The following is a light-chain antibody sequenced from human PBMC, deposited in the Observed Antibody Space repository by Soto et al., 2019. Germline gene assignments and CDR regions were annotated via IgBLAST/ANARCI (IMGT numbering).Light chain of an antibody. V-gene: IGLV1-36*01. CDR2: YND. Sequence: QSVLTQPPSVSEAPRQRVTISCSGSSSNIGNKAVNWYQQFPGKAPKLLIYYNDLLPSGVSDRFSGSKSGTSASLAIGGLQSEDEADYYCATWDDSLNGPVFGGGTKVTVL. CDR1: SSNIGNKA. CDR3: ATWDDSLNGPV. J-gene: IGLJ3*02.